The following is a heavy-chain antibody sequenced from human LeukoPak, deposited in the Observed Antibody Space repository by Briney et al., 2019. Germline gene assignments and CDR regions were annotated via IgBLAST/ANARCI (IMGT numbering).Heavy chain of an antibody. Sequence: MPSETLSLTCTVSGGSISSGGYYWSWIRQHPGKGLEWIGYIYYSGSTYYNPSLKSRVTISVDTSKNQFSLKLSSVTAADTAVYYCASLDYYGSGSFDYWGQGTLVTVSS. CDR2: IYYSGST. CDR3: ASLDYYGSGSFDY. J-gene: IGHJ4*02. D-gene: IGHD3-10*01. V-gene: IGHV4-31*03. CDR1: GGSISSGGYY.